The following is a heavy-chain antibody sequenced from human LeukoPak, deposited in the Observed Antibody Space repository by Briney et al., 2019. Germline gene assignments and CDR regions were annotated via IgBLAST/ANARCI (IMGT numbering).Heavy chain of an antibody. CDR1: GGSISSSIYY. CDR2: LYYSGST. D-gene: IGHD3-10*01. J-gene: IGHJ4*02. CDR3: ARRLGGSGSYYY. V-gene: IGHV4-39*01. Sequence: AETLSLTCSVSGGSISSSIYYWGWIRQPPGKGLEWIGSLYYSGSTYYNPSLKSRVTISVDTSKNQFSLKLRSVTAADTAVYYCARRLGGSGSYYYWGQGTPVSVSS.